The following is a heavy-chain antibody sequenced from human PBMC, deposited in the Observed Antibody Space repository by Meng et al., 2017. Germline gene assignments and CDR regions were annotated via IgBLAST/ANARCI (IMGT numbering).Heavy chain of an antibody. CDR2: ISGSGGST. V-gene: IGHV3-23*04. CDR3: AKSDSSSWYAEYFQH. J-gene: IGHJ1*01. D-gene: IGHD6-13*01. Sequence: EVRVVESGGGLVPPGGYLRLSCAASGFTFSSYAMSWVRQAPGKGLEWVSGISGSGGSTYYADSVKGRFTISRDNFKNTLYLQMNSLGAEDTAVYYCAKSDSSSWYAEYFQHWGLGTLVTVSS. CDR1: GFTFSSYA.